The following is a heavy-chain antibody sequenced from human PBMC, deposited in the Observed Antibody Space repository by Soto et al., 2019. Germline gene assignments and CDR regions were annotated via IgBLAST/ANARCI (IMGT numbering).Heavy chain of an antibody. V-gene: IGHV3-23*01. D-gene: IGHD5-18*01. CDR3: AKDRQLWLFASYYSGMDV. J-gene: IGHJ6*02. Sequence: GGSLRLSCAASGFTFSSYAMSWVRQAPGKGLEWVSAISGSGGSTYYADSVKGRFTISRDNSKNTQYLQMNSLRAEDTAVYYCAKDRQLWLFASYYSGMDVWDQGTTVTVSS. CDR2: ISGSGGST. CDR1: GFTFSSYA.